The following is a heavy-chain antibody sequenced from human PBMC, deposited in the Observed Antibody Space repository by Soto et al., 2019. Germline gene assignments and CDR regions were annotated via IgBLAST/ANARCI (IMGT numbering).Heavy chain of an antibody. J-gene: IGHJ6*02. CDR2: ISTYNGDT. CDR1: GYTFSTSG. Sequence: GASVKVSCKASGYTFSTSGMSWLRQAPGQGLEWMGWISTYNGDTNDAPKFQGRVTMTSDTSTSTVYMELRSLRSDDTAVYYCARAGAAPYYYYGMDVWGQGTRVTVSS. CDR3: ARAGAAPYYYYGMDV. D-gene: IGHD2-15*01. V-gene: IGHV1-18*01.